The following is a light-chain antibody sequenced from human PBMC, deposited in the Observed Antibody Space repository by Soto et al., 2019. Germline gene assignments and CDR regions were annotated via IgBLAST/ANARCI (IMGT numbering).Light chain of an antibody. CDR1: QTVSSE. V-gene: IGKV3-11*01. CDR2: DTS. CDR3: QQYGSSPRT. J-gene: IGKJ1*01. Sequence: EIVLTQSPATLSSSPGERATLSCRASQTVSSELAWYQHKPGQAPRLLIYDTSNRATGIPARFSGSGSGTDFTLTISSLEPEDFAVYYCQQYGSSPRTCGQGTKVDI.